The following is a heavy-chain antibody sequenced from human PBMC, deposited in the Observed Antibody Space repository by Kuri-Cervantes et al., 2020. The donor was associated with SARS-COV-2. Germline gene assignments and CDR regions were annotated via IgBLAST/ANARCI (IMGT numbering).Heavy chain of an antibody. CDR3: TKDDFWSGYSDY. CDR2: IRSKAYGGTT. D-gene: IGHD3-3*01. J-gene: IGHJ4*02. V-gene: IGHV3-49*04. CDR1: GFTFGDYA. Sequence: GGSLRLSCTASGFTFGDYAMSWVRQAPGKGLEWVGFIRSKAYGGTTEYAASVKGRFTISRDDSKSIAYLQKNSLKTEDTAVYYCTKDDFWSGYSDYWGQGTLVTVSS.